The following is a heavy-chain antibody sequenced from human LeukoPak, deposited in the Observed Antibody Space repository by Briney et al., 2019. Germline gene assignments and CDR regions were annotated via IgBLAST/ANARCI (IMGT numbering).Heavy chain of an antibody. CDR1: GFTFSSYS. CDR3: ARSDGFGEPTIDY. J-gene: IGHJ4*02. Sequence: GGPLRLSCAASGFTFSSYSMNWVRQAPGKGLEWVSYISSSSSTIYYADSVKGRFTISRDNAKNSLYLQMNSLRAEDTAVYYCARSDGFGEPTIDYWGQGTLVTVSS. CDR2: ISSSSSTI. V-gene: IGHV3-48*01. D-gene: IGHD3-10*01.